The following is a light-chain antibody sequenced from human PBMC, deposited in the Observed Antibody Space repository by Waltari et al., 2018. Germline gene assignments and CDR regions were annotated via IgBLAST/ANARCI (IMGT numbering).Light chain of an antibody. CDR1: PSVSSSH. V-gene: IGKV3-20*01. Sequence: EIVLTQYPGTLALSPGQRATLSCRASPSVSSSHFAWYQQKPGQAPRLLIYGASSRATGIPDRFSGSGSGTDFTLTISRLEPEDFAVYYCQQYGSSPLTLSMYTFGQGTKLEIK. CDR2: GAS. CDR3: QQYGSSPLTLSMYT. J-gene: IGKJ2*01.